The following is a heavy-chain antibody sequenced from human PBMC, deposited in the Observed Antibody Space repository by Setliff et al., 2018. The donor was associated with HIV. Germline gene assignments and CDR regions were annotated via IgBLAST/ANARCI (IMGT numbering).Heavy chain of an antibody. CDR2: IYYSGST. V-gene: IGHV4-61*08. CDR3: ARDGGYSYGFFDY. J-gene: IGHJ4*02. CDR1: GVSVGSGDYY. D-gene: IGHD5-18*01. Sequence: PSETLSLTCSVSGVSVGSGDYYWHWIRQHPGKGLEWIGYIYYSGSTNYNPSLKSRVTISVDTSKNQFSLKLSSVTAADTAVYYCARDGGYSYGFFDYWGQGTLVTVSS.